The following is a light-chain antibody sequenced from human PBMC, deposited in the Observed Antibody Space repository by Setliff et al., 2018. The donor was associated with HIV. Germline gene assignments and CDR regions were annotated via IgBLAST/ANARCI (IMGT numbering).Light chain of an antibody. Sequence: QSALTQPPSVSGSPGQSVTISCTGTSSDVGSCDCVSWYQQFPGTAPKLLLYEVNYRPSGVPDRFSGSKSGNTASLTISGLQAEDEADYYCCSYAGSYTYIFGSGTKVTVL. J-gene: IGLJ1*01. CDR1: SSDVGSCDC. CDR3: CSYAGSYTYI. CDR2: EVN. V-gene: IGLV2-18*02.